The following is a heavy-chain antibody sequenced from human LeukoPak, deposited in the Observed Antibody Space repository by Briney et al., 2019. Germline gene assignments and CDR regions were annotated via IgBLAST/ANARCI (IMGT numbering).Heavy chain of an antibody. D-gene: IGHD3-3*01. J-gene: IGHJ4*02. V-gene: IGHV3-21*01. CDR2: ISSSSSYI. CDR3: ARGRFLKCHDY. Sequence: GGSLRLSCAASEFTFSSYSMNWARQAPGKGLEWVSSISSSSSYIYYADSVKGRFTISRDNAKNSLYLQMNSLRAEDTAVYYCARGRFLKCHDYWGQGTLVTVSS. CDR1: EFTFSSYS.